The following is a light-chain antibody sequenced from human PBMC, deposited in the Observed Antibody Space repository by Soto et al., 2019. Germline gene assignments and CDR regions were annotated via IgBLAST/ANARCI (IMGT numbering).Light chain of an antibody. Sequence: EIVLTQSPGTLSLSPGQRATLSCRASQSVSSSYLAWYQQKPGQAPRLLIYGASSRATGIPDRFSGSGSGTDFTLTISRLEPEDFAVYYCQQYGSSPTTFVQGT. J-gene: IGKJ1*01. V-gene: IGKV3-20*01. CDR2: GAS. CDR1: QSVSSSY. CDR3: QQYGSSPTT.